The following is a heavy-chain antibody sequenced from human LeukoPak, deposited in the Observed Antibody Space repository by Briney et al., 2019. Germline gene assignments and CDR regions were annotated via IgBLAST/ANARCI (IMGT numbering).Heavy chain of an antibody. D-gene: IGHD3-22*01. CDR2: ISSSSYI. J-gene: IGHJ6*02. Sequence: GGSLRLSCAASGFTFSSYSMNWVRQAPGKGLEWVSSISSSSYIYYADSVKGRFTISRDNAKNSLYLQMNSLRAEDTAVYYCARPRDYDSSGYYYSYYYGMDVWGQGTTVTVSS. V-gene: IGHV3-21*01. CDR3: ARPRDYDSSGYYYSYYYGMDV. CDR1: GFTFSSYS.